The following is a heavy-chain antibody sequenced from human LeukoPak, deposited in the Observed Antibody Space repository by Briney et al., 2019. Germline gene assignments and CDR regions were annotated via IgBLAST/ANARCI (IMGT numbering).Heavy chain of an antibody. Sequence: GASVNVSRTASGGTFSSYAISWGRRAPGPGLGWMAWINHNSGGAKSAEKFQGRVTVTRDTSTSTAYMQLSRLRSDDTVGYYRARGTNYGDYGGTWFYYDYIDVWGEGTTVTVSS. V-gene: IGHV1-2*02. CDR3: ARGTNYGDYGGTWFYYDYIDV. D-gene: IGHD4-17*01. CDR1: GGTFSSYA. J-gene: IGHJ6*03. CDR2: INHNSGGA.